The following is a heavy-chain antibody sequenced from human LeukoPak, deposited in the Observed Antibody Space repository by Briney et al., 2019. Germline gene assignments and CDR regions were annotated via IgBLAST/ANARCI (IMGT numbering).Heavy chain of an antibody. D-gene: IGHD5-12*01. CDR1: GFTFSSYS. CDR2: ISTSSSNI. J-gene: IGHJ4*02. Sequence: GGSLRLSCAASGFTFSSYSMNWVRQAPGKGLEWVSFISTSSSNIYYADSLKGRFTISRDNAKKSLYLQINSLRAEDTAVYYCARVTRGGYDGYFDYWGQGTLVTVSS. CDR3: ARVTRGGYDGYFDY. V-gene: IGHV3-21*01.